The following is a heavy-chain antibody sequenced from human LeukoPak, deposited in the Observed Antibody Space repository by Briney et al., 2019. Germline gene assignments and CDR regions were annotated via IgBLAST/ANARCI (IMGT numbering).Heavy chain of an antibody. CDR1: GGSMSSYY. V-gene: IGHV4-59*01. CDR2: IYYSGST. Sequence: PSETLSLTCTVSGGSMSSYYWSWIRQPPGKGLEWIGYIYYSGSTNYNPSLKSRVTISVDTSKNQFSLKLSSVTAADTAVYYCASRQLGSGSYHYYMDVWGKGTTVTVSS. D-gene: IGHD3-10*01. CDR3: ASRQLGSGSYHYYMDV. J-gene: IGHJ6*03.